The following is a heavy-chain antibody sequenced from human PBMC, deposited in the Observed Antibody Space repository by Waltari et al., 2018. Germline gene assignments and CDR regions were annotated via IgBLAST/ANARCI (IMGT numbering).Heavy chain of an antibody. CDR1: GFTFSNYG. J-gene: IGHJ4*02. CDR2: IGFDGNKK. CDR3: ATGIAAPGIFDY. D-gene: IGHD6-13*01. Sequence: QVQLAESGGGVVQPGRSLRLSCEASGFTFSNYGMHWVRQAPGKGLEWVTVIGFDGNKKLYVDSVKGRFTISRDNSKNTLYLQMDSLRKEDTAMYYCATGIAAPGIFDYWGRGTLVTVSS. V-gene: IGHV3-33*08.